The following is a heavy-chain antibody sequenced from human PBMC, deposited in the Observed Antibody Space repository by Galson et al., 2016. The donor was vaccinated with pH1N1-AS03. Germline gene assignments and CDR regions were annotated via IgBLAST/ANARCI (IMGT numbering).Heavy chain of an antibody. V-gene: IGHV1-18*01. Sequence: SGKVSCKASGYTFTNFGIIWVRQAPGQGLEWLGWISAYSGNTDYAQSLQGRVSRTTDPTTSTAYLELTSLRSDDTAIYYCARDLRSDFGNSFVAGVQFGRYWGQGTLVTVSS. CDR2: ISAYSGNT. D-gene: IGHD4-17*01. CDR3: ARDLRSDFGNSFVAGVQFGRY. CDR1: GYTFTNFG. J-gene: IGHJ4*02.